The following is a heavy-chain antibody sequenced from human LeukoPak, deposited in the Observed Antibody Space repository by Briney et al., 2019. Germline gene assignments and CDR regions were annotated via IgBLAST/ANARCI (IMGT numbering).Heavy chain of an antibody. J-gene: IGHJ4*02. CDR2: IYYSGST. D-gene: IGHD1-26*01. V-gene: IGHV4-61*01. CDR3: ARAAYSGSYHSDY. Sequence: PSETLSLTCTVSGGSVNSGSYYWNWIRQPPGKGLEWIGYIYYSGSTNYNPSLKSRVTISVDTSKNQFSLKLSSVTAADTAVYYCARAAYSGSYHSDYWGQGTLVAVSS. CDR1: GGSVNSGSYY.